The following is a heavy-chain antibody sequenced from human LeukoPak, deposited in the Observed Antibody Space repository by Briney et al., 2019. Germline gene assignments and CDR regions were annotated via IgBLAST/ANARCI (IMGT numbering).Heavy chain of an antibody. Sequence: GRSLRLSCAASGFTFSSYAMHWVRQAPGKGLEWVVVISYDGSNKYYADSVKGRFTISRDNSKNTLYLQMNSLRAEDTAVYYCARGRGGYDDYWGQGTLVTVSS. D-gene: IGHD5-12*01. CDR1: GFTFSSYA. V-gene: IGHV3-30-3*01. CDR2: ISYDGSNK. CDR3: ARGRGGYDDY. J-gene: IGHJ4*02.